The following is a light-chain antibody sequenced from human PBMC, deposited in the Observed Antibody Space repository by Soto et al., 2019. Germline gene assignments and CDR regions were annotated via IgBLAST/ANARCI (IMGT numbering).Light chain of an antibody. Sequence: EIVLTQSPGSLSLSPGERATLSCRASQSVSSTFFAWHQQRPGQAPRLLMYGASSRATGIPERFSGSGSGTDFTLTISRLEPEDFAVYYCQQFDSSVTFGQGTKVEIK. J-gene: IGKJ1*01. CDR1: QSVSSTF. CDR2: GAS. V-gene: IGKV3-20*01. CDR3: QQFDSSVT.